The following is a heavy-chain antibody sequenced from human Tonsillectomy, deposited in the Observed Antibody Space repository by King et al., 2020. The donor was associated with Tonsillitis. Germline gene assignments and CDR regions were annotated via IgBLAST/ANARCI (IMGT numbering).Heavy chain of an antibody. D-gene: IGHD6-19*01. J-gene: IGHJ3*02. CDR2: MNPNSGNT. CDR1: GFTFTSYD. CDR3: ARVLYSSGWYSDVFDI. Sequence: VQLVESGAEVKKPEASVKVSCKASGFTFTSYDIKWVRQATGQGLEWMGWMNPNSGNTGYAQKFQGRVTMTSNTSISTAYMELSSLRSEDTAVYYCARVLYSSGWYSDVFDIWGQGTMVTVSS. V-gene: IGHV1-8*02.